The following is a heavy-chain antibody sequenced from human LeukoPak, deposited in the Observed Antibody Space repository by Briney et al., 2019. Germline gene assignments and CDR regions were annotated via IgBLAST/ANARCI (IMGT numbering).Heavy chain of an antibody. J-gene: IGHJ4*02. CDR1: GFTFSDNY. CDR3: ARGRALGYSYGFNDFDY. D-gene: IGHD5-18*01. V-gene: IGHV3-11*01. Sequence: GGSLRLSCAASGFTFSDNYMTWVRQAPGRGLEWLSYISGNGRDIQYADSVKGRFTISRDNSKNTLYLQMNSLRAEDTAVYYCARGRALGYSYGFNDFDYWGQGTLVTVSS. CDR2: ISGNGRDI.